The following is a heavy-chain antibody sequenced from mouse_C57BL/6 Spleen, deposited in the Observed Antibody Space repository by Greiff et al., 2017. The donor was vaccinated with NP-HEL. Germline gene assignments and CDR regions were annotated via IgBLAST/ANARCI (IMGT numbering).Heavy chain of an antibody. CDR2: IYPRSGNT. D-gene: IGHD1-2*01. CDR3: ARLGVLRPDFDY. J-gene: IGHJ2*01. CDR1: GYTFTSYG. Sequence: VQLQESGAELARPGASVKLSCKASGYTFTSYGISWVKQRTGQGLEWIGEIYPRSGNTYYNEKFKGKATLTADKSSSTAYMQLRILTSEDSAVYCCARLGVLRPDFDYWGQGTTLTVSS. V-gene: IGHV1-81*01.